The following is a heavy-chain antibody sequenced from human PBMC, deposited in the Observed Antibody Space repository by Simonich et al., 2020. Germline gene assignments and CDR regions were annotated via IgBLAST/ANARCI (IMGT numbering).Heavy chain of an antibody. CDR1: GGSFSGYY. CDR3: ARGLIGGSYYY. J-gene: IGHJ4*02. D-gene: IGHD1-26*01. V-gene: IGHV4-34*01. CDR2: INHSGRP. Sequence: QVQLQQWCAGLLKPSETLSLTCAVYGGSFSGYYWSWIRQPPGKGLEWIGEINHSGRPNYNPSLKTRVTISVDTSKNQFSLKLSSVTAADTAVYYCARGLIGGSYYYWGQGTLVTVSS.